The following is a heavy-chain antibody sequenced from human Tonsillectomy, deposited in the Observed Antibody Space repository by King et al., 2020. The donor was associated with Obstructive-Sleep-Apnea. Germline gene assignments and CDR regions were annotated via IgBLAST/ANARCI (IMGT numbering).Heavy chain of an antibody. CDR2: ISSSSSYI. J-gene: IGHJ4*02. Sequence: VQLVESGGGLVKPGGSLRLSCAASRFTFSSYNMNWVRQAPGKGREWVSSISSSSSYIYYADSVKGRFTISRDNAKNSLYLQMNSLRAEDTAVYYCARDLFNDYWGQGTLVTVSS. V-gene: IGHV3-21*01. CDR1: RFTFSSYN. CDR3: ARDLFNDY. D-gene: IGHD3-3*01.